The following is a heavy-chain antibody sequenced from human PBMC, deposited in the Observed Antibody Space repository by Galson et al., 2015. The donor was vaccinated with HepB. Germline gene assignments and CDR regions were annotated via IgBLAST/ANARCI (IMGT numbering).Heavy chain of an antibody. Sequence: SVKVSCKVSGYTLTELSMHWVRQAPGKGLEWMGGFDPEDGETIYAQKFQGRVTMTEDTSTDTAYMELSSLRSEDTAVYYCATVRGSGSYYHYYYYIDVWGKGTTVTVSS. J-gene: IGHJ6*03. CDR2: FDPEDGET. D-gene: IGHD3-10*01. CDR3: ATVRGSGSYYHYYYYIDV. CDR1: GYTLTELS. V-gene: IGHV1-24*01.